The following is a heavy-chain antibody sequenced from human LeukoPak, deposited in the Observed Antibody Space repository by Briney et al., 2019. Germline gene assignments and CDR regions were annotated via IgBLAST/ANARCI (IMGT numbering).Heavy chain of an antibody. D-gene: IGHD6-13*01. CDR3: TTERDSSSWRLDFDY. V-gene: IGHV3-15*01. Sequence: GGSLRLSCAASGFTFSNAWMSWVRQAPGKGLEWVGRIKSKTDGGTTDYAAPVKGRFTISRDDSKNTLYLQMNSLKTEDTAVYYCTTERDSSSWRLDFDYWGQGTLVTVSS. CDR1: GFTFSNAW. CDR2: IKSKTDGGTT. J-gene: IGHJ4*02.